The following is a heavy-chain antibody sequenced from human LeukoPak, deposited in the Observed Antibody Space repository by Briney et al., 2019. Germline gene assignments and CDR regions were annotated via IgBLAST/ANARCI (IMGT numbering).Heavy chain of an antibody. V-gene: IGHV1-2*02. J-gene: IGHJ4*02. Sequence: GSLRLSCAASGYTFTGYYMHWVRQAPGQGLEWMGWINPNSGGTNYAQKFQGRVTMTRDTSISTAYMELSRLRSDDTAVYYCARAHCSGGSCYSDFDYWGQGTLVTVSS. CDR3: ARAHCSGGSCYSDFDY. D-gene: IGHD2-15*01. CDR2: INPNSGGT. CDR1: GYTFTGYY.